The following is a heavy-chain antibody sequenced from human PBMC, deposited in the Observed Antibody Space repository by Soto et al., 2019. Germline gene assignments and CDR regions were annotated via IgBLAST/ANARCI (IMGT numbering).Heavy chain of an antibody. CDR2: ISSSGGDT. D-gene: IGHD3-9*01. J-gene: IGHJ4*02. CDR1: GFTFSTYA. V-gene: IGHV3-23*01. Sequence: GGSLRLSCAASGFTFSTYALSWVRQAPGKGLEWVSAISSSGGDTYYADSAKGRFTISRDNSKNSLYLQMNSLRAEDTAVYYCARRDILTGYCDYWGQGTLVTVSS. CDR3: ARRDILTGYCDY.